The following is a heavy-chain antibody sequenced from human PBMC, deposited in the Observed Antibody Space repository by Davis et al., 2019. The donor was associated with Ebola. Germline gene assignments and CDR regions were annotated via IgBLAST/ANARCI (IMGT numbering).Heavy chain of an antibody. CDR2: LYSGGNS. Sequence: MPSETLSLTCTVSGVSTSDSYWSWLRQPPGKGLEWIGFLYSGGNSNYNPSLKSRVTMSIDTSKNQFSLNLSSVTAADTAMYYCARHRSERDWFDPWGQGILVTVSP. CDR1: GVSTSDSY. CDR3: ARHRSERDWFDP. V-gene: IGHV4-59*08. D-gene: IGHD3-10*01. J-gene: IGHJ5*02.